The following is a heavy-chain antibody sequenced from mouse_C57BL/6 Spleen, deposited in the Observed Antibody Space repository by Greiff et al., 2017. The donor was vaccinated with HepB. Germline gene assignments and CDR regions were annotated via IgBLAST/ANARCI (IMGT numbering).Heavy chain of an antibody. D-gene: IGHD1-1*01. Sequence: VKLQESGAELVRPGTSVKMSCKASGYTFTNYWIGWAKQRPGHGLEWIGDIYPGGGYTNYNEKFKGKATLPADTSSSTAYMQFSSLTSEDSASYYRARRHVGSSYGYAMDYWGQGASVTISS. CDR3: ARRHVGSSYGYAMDY. V-gene: IGHV1-63*01. CDR1: GYTFTNYW. CDR2: IYPGGGYT. J-gene: IGHJ4*01.